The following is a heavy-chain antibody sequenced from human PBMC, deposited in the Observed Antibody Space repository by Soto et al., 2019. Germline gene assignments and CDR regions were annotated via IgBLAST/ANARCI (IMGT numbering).Heavy chain of an antibody. Sequence: QVQLVQSGAEVKKPGSSVKVSCKASGGTFSSYTISWVRQAPGQGLEWMGRIIPILGIANYAQKFQGRVTMTADKSTSTAYMELSSLRSEDTAVYYCARADAGDAFDIWGQGTMVTVSS. V-gene: IGHV1-69*02. CDR1: GGTFSSYT. CDR3: ARADAGDAFDI. CDR2: IIPILGIA. J-gene: IGHJ3*02. D-gene: IGHD2-8*01.